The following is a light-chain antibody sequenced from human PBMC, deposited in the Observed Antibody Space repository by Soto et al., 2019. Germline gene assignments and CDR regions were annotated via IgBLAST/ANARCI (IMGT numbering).Light chain of an antibody. Sequence: EIVLTQSPGTLSLSPGERATLCYSASPSVRNNNLNWYQQKAGQAPRLLIYGASIWATGIPDRFSGSGSGTDFTLTISRLEPEDFALYFCQQYGSSAPITFGQGTRLEIK. CDR1: PSVRNNN. V-gene: IGKV3-20*01. CDR3: QQYGSSAPIT. J-gene: IGKJ5*01. CDR2: GAS.